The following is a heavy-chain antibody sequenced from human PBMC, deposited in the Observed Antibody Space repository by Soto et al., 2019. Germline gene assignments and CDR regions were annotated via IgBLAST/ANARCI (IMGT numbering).Heavy chain of an antibody. CDR3: KTDVVVVPSSNGPRDY. V-gene: IGHV3-74*01. CDR1: GFTFSTYW. Sequence: PGGSLRLSCAASGFTFSTYWMHWVRQLPGKGLVWVSRINSDGSRKTYADSVRGRFTVSRDNAKNTLYLQMNSLRDEDTAVYYCKTDVVVVPSSNGPRDYWGQGTRGTVS. CDR2: INSDGSRK. J-gene: IGHJ4*02. D-gene: IGHD2-2*01.